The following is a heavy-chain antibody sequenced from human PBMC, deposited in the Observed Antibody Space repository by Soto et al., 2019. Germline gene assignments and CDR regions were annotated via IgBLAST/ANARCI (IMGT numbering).Heavy chain of an antibody. D-gene: IGHD3-22*01. J-gene: IGHJ4*02. Sequence: ASVKVSCKVSGYTLTELSMHWVRQAPGKGLEWMGGFDPEDGETIYAQKFQGRVTMTEDTSTDTAYMELSSLRSEDTAVYYCATVFDYYDSSGYYYYWGQGTLVTVSS. CDR2: FDPEDGET. V-gene: IGHV1-24*01. CDR1: GYTLTELS. CDR3: ATVFDYYDSSGYYYY.